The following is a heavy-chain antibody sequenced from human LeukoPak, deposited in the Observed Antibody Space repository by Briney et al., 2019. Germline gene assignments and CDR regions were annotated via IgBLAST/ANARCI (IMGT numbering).Heavy chain of an antibody. CDR2: ISYDGSNK. D-gene: IGHD2-2*01. Sequence: GGSLRLSCAASGFTFSSYAMHWVRQAPGKGLEWVAVISYDGSNKYYTDSVKGRFTISRDNFKNTLYLQMNSLRAEDTAVYHCARIGYCSSTSCYHNWFDPWDQGTLVTVSS. J-gene: IGHJ5*02. V-gene: IGHV3-30*04. CDR3: ARIGYCSSTSCYHNWFDP. CDR1: GFTFSSYA.